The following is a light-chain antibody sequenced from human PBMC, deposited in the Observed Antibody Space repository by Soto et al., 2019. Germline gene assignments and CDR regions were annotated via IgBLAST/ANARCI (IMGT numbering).Light chain of an antibody. CDR1: SSDIGGYNY. Sequence: QSVLTQPASVSGSPGQSITISCTGSSSDIGGYNYVSWYQQHPGKAPKLIIYDVTYRPSGLSYRFSASKSGSTASLTISGLQPEDEADYCSSYSGSTTHILFGGGTKVTVL. J-gene: IGLJ2*01. V-gene: IGLV2-14*01. CDR2: DVT. CDR3: SSYSGSTTHIL.